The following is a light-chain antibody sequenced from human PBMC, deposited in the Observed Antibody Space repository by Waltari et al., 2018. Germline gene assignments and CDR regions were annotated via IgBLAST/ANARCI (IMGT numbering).Light chain of an antibody. CDR2: EVT. CDR3: SSYAHNNHFV. Sequence: QSVLTQPPSATGSPGQSLTISCTGTNSDVGSYNYVLWYQQHPGKVPKLLIYEVTKRPSGVPDRFSGSKSGNTASLTVSGLQADDEADYYCSSYAHNNHFVFGTGTKVTVL. CDR1: NSDVGSYNY. J-gene: IGLJ1*01. V-gene: IGLV2-8*01.